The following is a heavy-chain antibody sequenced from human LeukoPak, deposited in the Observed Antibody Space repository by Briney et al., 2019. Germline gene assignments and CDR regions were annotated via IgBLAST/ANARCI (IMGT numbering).Heavy chain of an antibody. Sequence: ASVTVSFKVSGYTLTELSMHWVRQAPGKGIEGMGGFDPEDGETIYAQKFQGRVTMTEDTSTDTAYMELSSLRSEDTAVYYCATERPVLGAAARSFAYYFDYWGQGTLVTVSS. CDR2: FDPEDGET. V-gene: IGHV1-24*01. CDR3: ATERPVLGAAARSFAYYFDY. D-gene: IGHD6-13*01. J-gene: IGHJ4*02. CDR1: GYTLTELS.